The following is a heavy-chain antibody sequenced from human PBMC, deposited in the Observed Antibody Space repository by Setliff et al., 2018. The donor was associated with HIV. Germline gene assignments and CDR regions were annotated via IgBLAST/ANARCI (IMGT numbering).Heavy chain of an antibody. CDR3: ARGGYSYGFGRHRAYFQY. Sequence: PSETLSLTCAVYGGSFSAYYWSWIRQTPGKGLEWIGDINHSGGTNYNPSLKSRVTMSVDTSKNQFSLKLSSVTAADTAVFYCARGGYSYGFGRHRAYFQYWGQGTQVTVSS. D-gene: IGHD5-18*01. CDR2: INHSGGT. CDR1: GGSFSAYY. V-gene: IGHV4-34*01. J-gene: IGHJ1*01.